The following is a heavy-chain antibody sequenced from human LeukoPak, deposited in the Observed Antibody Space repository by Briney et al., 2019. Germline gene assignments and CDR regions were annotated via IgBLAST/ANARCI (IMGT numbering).Heavy chain of an antibody. J-gene: IGHJ3*02. CDR3: AAFDI. CDR1: GFTFNSYT. CDR2: VSKSSDYI. V-gene: IGHV3-21*01. Sequence: GGSLRLSCAASGFTFNSYTMNWVRQAPGKGLEWVSCVSKSSDYIYYADSVRGRFTISRDNAKNLVYLEMNSLRAEDTAVYYCAAFDIWGQGTMVTVSS.